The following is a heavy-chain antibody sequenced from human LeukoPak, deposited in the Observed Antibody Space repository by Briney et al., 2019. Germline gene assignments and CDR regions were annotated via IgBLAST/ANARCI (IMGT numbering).Heavy chain of an antibody. CDR1: GGSTSSYY. Sequence: SETLSLTCTVSGGSTSSYYWSWIRQPPGKGLEWIGYIYYSGSTNYNPSLKSRVTISVDTSKNQFSLKLSSVTAADTAVYYCARGTLYDSSGQTFDYWGQGTLVTVSS. V-gene: IGHV4-59*01. CDR3: ARGTLYDSSGQTFDY. D-gene: IGHD3-22*01. J-gene: IGHJ4*02. CDR2: IYYSGST.